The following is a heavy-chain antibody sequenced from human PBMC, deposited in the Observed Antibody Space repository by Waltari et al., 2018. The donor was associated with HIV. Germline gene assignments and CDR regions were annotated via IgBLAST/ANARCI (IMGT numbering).Heavy chain of an antibody. J-gene: IGHJ6*02. D-gene: IGHD2-21*01. Sequence: QVQLVQSGAEVKKPGASVKVSCKASGYTFTGYHMHWVRQVPGQGLEWTERSNPSSRSTNYGSKFQGRLTMTKDTSISTAYMELRRMRSDDTTVYYCARDMGGEATDVGGQGTTFTVSS. CDR3: ARDMGGEATDV. CDR2: SNPSSRST. CDR1: GYTFTGYH. V-gene: IGHV1-2*06.